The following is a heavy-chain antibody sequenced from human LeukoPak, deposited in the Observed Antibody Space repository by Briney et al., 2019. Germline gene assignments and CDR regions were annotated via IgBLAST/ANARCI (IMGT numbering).Heavy chain of an antibody. CDR3: ATMPYCSSATCYDFGMDV. V-gene: IGHV3-11*01. CDR2: ISSSGNTI. Sequence: PGGSLRLSCAASGFTFSDYYMSWIRQAPGKGLEWVSYISSSGNTIKYADSVKGRFTTSRDNPKNSLYLQMNSLRGEDTAVYYCATMPYCSSATCYDFGMDVWGQGTTVTVSS. CDR1: GFTFSDYY. J-gene: IGHJ6*02. D-gene: IGHD2-2*01.